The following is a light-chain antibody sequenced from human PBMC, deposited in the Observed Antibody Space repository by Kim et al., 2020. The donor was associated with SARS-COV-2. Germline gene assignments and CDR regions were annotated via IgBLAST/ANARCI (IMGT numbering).Light chain of an antibody. CDR3: VSYTSSSPPWV. J-gene: IGLJ2*01. CDR2: DVN. V-gene: IGLV2-14*03. CDR1: SSDIGAYNS. Sequence: QSITITSTGTSSDIGAYNSVSWYQQYPGEAPKLMIYDVNNRPSAVSDRFSGSKSGNTASLTISGLQSEDEASYYCVSYTSSSPPWVFGGGTKLTVL.